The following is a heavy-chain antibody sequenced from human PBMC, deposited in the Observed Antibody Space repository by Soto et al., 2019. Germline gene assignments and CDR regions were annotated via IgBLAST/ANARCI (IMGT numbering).Heavy chain of an antibody. J-gene: IGHJ3*02. D-gene: IGHD2-15*01. CDR1: GFTFRDYY. V-gene: IGHV3-11*01. CDR3: ARAYSDAFDI. Sequence: QVQLVESGGGLVKPGGSLRLSCAASGFTFRDYYMTWIRQAPGKGLEWVSYISSSGTGIYYPDSMKGRFTISRDNAKNSLYLQVTSLRVEDTAVYFCARAYSDAFDIWGQGTMVTVSS. CDR2: ISSSGTGI.